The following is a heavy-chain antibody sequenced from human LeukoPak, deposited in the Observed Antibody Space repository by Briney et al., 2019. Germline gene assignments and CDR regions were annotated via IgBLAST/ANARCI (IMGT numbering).Heavy chain of an antibody. J-gene: IGHJ4*02. CDR1: RFTFSYFA. Sequence: GGSLRLSCAAARFTFSYFAMHWVRQAPGKGLEYVASISSNGGSTYYANSVKGRFTISRDNSKNTLYLQMGSLRAEDMAVYYCARDAYFGNYPMYYFDYWGQGTLVTVSS. CDR3: ARDAYFGNYPMYYFDY. V-gene: IGHV3-64*01. D-gene: IGHD1-7*01. CDR2: ISSNGGST.